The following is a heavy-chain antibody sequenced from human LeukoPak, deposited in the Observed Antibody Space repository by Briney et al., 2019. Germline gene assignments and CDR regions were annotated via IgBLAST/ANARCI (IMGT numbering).Heavy chain of an antibody. D-gene: IGHD3-10*01. CDR2: IKSKTDGGTT. V-gene: IGHV3-15*07. J-gene: IGHJ4*02. CDR1: GFTFSNAW. CDR3: TTRITMVRGDY. Sequence: GGSLRLSCAASGFTFSNAWMNWVCQAPGKGLEWVGRIKSKTDGGTTDYAAPVKGRFTISRDDSKNTLYLQMNSLKTEDAAVYYCTTRITMVRGDYWGQGTLVTVSS.